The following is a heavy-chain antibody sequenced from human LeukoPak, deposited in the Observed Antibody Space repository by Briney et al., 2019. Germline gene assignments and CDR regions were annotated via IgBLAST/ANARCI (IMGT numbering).Heavy chain of an antibody. Sequence: PSGTLSLTCAVSGGSISSNIWWSWVRQPPGKGLEWIGQIFHSGSTTYNPSLKSRVTISVDKSENQFSLNLSSVTAADTAVYYCTRSPTKRIPEDYWGQGTLVTVSS. CDR3: TRSPTKRIPEDY. J-gene: IGHJ4*02. V-gene: IGHV4-4*02. CDR2: IFHSGST. D-gene: IGHD2-21*01. CDR1: GGSISSNIW.